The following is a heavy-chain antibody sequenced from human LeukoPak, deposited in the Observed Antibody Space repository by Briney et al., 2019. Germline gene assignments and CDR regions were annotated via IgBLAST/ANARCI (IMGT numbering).Heavy chain of an antibody. V-gene: IGHV1-69*13. J-gene: IGHJ3*02. CDR1: GGTFSSYA. D-gene: IGHD3-16*01. CDR3: ARSYVTDPHHAFDI. Sequence: SVKVSCKASGGTFSSYAISWVRQAPGQGLEWMGGIIPIFGTANYAQKFQGRVTITADESTSTAYMELSSLRSENTAVYYCARSYVTDPHHAFDIRGQGTIVTVSS. CDR2: IIPIFGTA.